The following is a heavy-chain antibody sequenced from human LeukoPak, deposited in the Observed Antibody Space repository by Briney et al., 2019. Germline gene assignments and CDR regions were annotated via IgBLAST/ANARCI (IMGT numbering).Heavy chain of an antibody. V-gene: IGHV3-48*01. CDR2: INSISNTI. Sequence: GGSLRLSCAASGFTFSSYSMNWVRQAPGKGLEWVSYINSISNTIYYADSVKGRFTISRDNAKNSLYLQMNSLRAEDTAVYYCARDHLPGIVVADRDYWGQGTLVTVSS. CDR3: ARDHLPGIVVADRDY. J-gene: IGHJ4*02. D-gene: IGHD6-19*01. CDR1: GFTFSSYS.